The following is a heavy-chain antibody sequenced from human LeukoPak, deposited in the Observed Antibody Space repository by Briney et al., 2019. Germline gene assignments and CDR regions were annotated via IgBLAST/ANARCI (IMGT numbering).Heavy chain of an antibody. D-gene: IGHD6-19*01. V-gene: IGHV1-69*06. CDR2: IIPIFGTA. CDR3: AQSPHSSGWYWFDP. CDR1: GYTFTGYY. Sequence: ASVKVSCKASGYTFTGYYMHWVRQAPGQGLEWMGGIIPIFGTANYAQKFQGRVTITADKSTSTAYMELSSLRSEDTAVYYCAQSPHSSGWYWFDPWGQGTLVTVSS. J-gene: IGHJ5*02.